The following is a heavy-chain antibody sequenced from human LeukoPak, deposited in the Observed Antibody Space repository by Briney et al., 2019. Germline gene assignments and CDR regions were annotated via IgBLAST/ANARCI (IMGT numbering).Heavy chain of an antibody. J-gene: IGHJ5*02. V-gene: IGHV1-2*02. Sequence: ASVNVSCKASGYTFTGYYFHWVRQAPGRGLEWMGWIHPNSGGTNSAQRFQDRVTMTRDTSISTAYMELRRLRSDDAAVYYCATNVWPELPLDPWGQGTLVTVSS. CDR3: ATNVWPELPLDP. CDR2: IHPNSGGT. CDR1: GYTFTGYY. D-gene: IGHD5-24*01.